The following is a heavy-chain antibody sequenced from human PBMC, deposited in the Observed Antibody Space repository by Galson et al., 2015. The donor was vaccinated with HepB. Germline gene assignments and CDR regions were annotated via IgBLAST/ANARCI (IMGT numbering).Heavy chain of an antibody. CDR1: GYSFTSYW. CDR2: IDPSDSYT. D-gene: IGHD3-10*01. CDR3: ARVRGVPPYYWYYGMDV. V-gene: IGHV5-10-1*01. J-gene: IGHJ6*02. Sequence: QSGAEVKKPGESLRISCKGSGYSFTSYWSSWVRQMPGKGLEWMGRIDPSDSYTNYSPSFQGHVTISADKSISTAYLQWSSLKASDTAMYYCARVRGVPPYYWYYGMDVWGQGTTVTVSS.